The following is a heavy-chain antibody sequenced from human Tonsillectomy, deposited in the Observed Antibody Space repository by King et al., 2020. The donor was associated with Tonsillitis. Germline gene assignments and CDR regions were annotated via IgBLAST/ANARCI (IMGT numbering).Heavy chain of an antibody. CDR2: IAYDGSNE. D-gene: IGHD1-14*01. CDR1: GFTFSDYG. V-gene: IGHV3-30*18. Sequence: VQLVESGGGVVQPGRSLRLSCAASGFTFSDYGIHWVRQAPGKGLEWVAVIAYDGSNEYYADSVKGRFTISRDNSKNTLYLQMNSLRADDTAVYYCAKGFPWKPLPPTPDGLDIWGQGTMVTVSS. CDR3: AKGFPWKPLPPTPDGLDI. J-gene: IGHJ3*02.